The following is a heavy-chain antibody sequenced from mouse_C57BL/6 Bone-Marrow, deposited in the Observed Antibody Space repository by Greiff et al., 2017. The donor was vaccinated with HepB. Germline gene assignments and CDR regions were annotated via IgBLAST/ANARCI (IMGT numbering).Heavy chain of an antibody. D-gene: IGHD1-1*01. J-gene: IGHJ3*01. Sequence: DVMLVESGGDLVKPGGSLKLSCAASGFTFSSYGMSWVRQTPDKRLEWVATISSGGSYTYYPDSVKGRFTISRDNAKNTLYRQMSSLKSEDTAMYYCARHAELRSPFAYWGQGTLVTVSA. CDR1: GFTFSSYG. CDR3: ARHAELRSPFAY. V-gene: IGHV5-6*02. CDR2: ISSGGSYT.